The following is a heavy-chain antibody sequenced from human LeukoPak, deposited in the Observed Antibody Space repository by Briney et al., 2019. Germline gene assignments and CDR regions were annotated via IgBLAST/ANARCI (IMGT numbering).Heavy chain of an antibody. CDR1: GFSFSTYG. J-gene: IGHJ4*02. CDR3: GAGILFLDY. V-gene: IGHV3-30*03. CDR2: ISYDGSNK. D-gene: IGHD3-22*01. Sequence: GGSLRLSCAASGFSFSTYGMHWVRQAPGKGLEWVARISYDGSNKYYADSVKGRFTIARDNSKNTLYLQMNSLKTEDTAVYYCGAGILFLDYWGQGTLVTVSS.